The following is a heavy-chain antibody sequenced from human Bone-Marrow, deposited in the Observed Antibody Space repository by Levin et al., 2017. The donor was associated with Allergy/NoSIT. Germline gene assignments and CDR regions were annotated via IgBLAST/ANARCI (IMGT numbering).Heavy chain of an antibody. D-gene: IGHD3-10*01. CDR1: GGSISSYY. V-gene: IGHV4-59*08. CDR3: ARHAYYYGSGRPQNAFDI. Sequence: SETLSLTCTVSGGSISSYYWSWIRQPPGKGLEWIGYIYYSGSTNYNPSLKSRVTISVDTSKNQFSLKLSSVTAADTAVYYCARHAYYYGSGRPQNAFDIWGQGTMVTVSS. CDR2: IYYSGST. J-gene: IGHJ3*02.